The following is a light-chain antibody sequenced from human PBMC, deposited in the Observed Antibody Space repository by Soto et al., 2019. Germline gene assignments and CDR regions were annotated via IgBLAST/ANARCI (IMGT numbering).Light chain of an antibody. CDR2: DAS. V-gene: IGKV3-20*01. CDR1: Y. Sequence: YLAWYQQKPGQAPRLLIYDASSRATGIPDRFSGSGSGTDFTLTISRLEPEDFAVYYCQQYGSSPLTFGGGTKVDIK. J-gene: IGKJ4*01. CDR3: QQYGSSPLT.